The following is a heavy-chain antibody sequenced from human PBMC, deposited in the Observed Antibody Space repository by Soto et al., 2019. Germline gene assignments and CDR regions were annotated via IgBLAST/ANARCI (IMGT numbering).Heavy chain of an antibody. V-gene: IGHV3-23*01. CDR1: GFTFSSYA. D-gene: IGHD5-18*01. Sequence: EVQLLESGGGLVQPGGSLRLSCAASGFTFSSYAMSWVRQAPGKGLEWVSAISGSGGSTYYADSVKGRFTISRDNSKNTLYRHMNSLRAEDTAVYDCAKDPHYSAMVTFVYWGQGTLVTVSS. CDR3: AKDPHYSAMVTFVY. J-gene: IGHJ4*02. CDR2: ISGSGGST.